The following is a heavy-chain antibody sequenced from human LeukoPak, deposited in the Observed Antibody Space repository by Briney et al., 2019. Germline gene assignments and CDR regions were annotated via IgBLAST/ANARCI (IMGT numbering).Heavy chain of an antibody. CDR3: AKDHDYYASGPI. CDR2: LSGLGDST. J-gene: IGHJ3*02. Sequence: GSLRLSFAASGFTFSNYAMNWVRQAPGKGLEWVSALSGLGDSTYYADSVKGRFTISRDNSKNTLYLQMNSLRAEDTALYYCAKDHDYYASGPIWGQGTMVTVSS. V-gene: IGHV3-23*01. D-gene: IGHD3-10*01. CDR1: GFTFSNYA.